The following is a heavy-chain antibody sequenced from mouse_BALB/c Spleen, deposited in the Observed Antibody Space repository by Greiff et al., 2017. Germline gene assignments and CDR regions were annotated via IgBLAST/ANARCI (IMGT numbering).Heavy chain of an antibody. CDR2: ISTCDGTA. CDR1: GYTFTGYG. V-gene: IGHV1S137*01. CDR3: ARSGRSYDGCYYAMDY. Sequence: VQLKESGAELVRPGASVKISCKGSGYTFTGYGMHWVQQSPAKSLEWIGVISTCDGTASYNEKFTGKATMTVDKSSSTAYMELARLTSEDTAIYDCARSGRSYDGCYYAMDYWGQGTSVTVSS. J-gene: IGHJ4*01. D-gene: IGHD1-1*01.